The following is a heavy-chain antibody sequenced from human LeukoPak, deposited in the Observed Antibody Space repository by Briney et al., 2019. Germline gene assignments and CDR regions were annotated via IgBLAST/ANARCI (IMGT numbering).Heavy chain of an antibody. CDR1: DGSVRSYD. CDR2: VPYSGRT. J-gene: IGHJ4*02. D-gene: IGHD1-26*01. Sequence: PRETLSLTCTVTDGSVRSYDWSWIRRPPGKGLEWVGNVPYSGRTSCNPSLNRPVTISLAKSKNQFSLRLNSVTAADTAVYYCASMLGSGSGSYLFDFWGQGTLVTVSS. CDR3: ASMLGSGSGSYLFDF. V-gene: IGHV4-59*02.